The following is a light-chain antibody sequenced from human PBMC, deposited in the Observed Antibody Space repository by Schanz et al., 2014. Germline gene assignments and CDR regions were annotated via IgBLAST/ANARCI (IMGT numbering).Light chain of an antibody. CDR1: SSNIGAGYD. CDR2: GNN. J-gene: IGLJ3*02. V-gene: IGLV1-40*01. CDR3: NSYAGSNNWV. Sequence: QSVLTQPPSVSGAPGQRVTISCTGSSSNIGAGYDVHWYQQLPGTAPTLLIYGNNNRPSGVADRFSGSKSATSASLAITGLQAEDEGDYYCNSYAGSNNWVFGGGTKLTVL.